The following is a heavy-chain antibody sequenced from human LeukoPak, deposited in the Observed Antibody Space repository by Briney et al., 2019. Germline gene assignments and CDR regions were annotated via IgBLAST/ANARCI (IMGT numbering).Heavy chain of an antibody. Sequence: ASVKVSCKASGYTFTTYAMHWVRQAPGQRLEWMGWINAGNGNTKYSQKFQARVTITRDTSASTAYMELSSLRSEDTAVYYCARFGYYDFWSGYWGQGTLVTVSS. J-gene: IGHJ4*02. V-gene: IGHV1-3*01. CDR2: INAGNGNT. CDR1: GYTFTTYA. CDR3: ARFGYYDFWSGY. D-gene: IGHD3-3*01.